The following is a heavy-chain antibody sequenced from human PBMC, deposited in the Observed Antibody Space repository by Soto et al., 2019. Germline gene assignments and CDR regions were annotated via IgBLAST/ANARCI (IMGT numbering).Heavy chain of an antibody. Sequence: GGSLRLSCAASGFNFNDYGMHWVRQAPGKGLEWVSSISWNSVSIGYADSVKGRFTISRDNAKNSLYLQMNTLRAEDTALYYCAKDMENGYNPYYYYGMDVWGQGTTVTVSS. J-gene: IGHJ6*02. CDR1: GFNFNDYG. V-gene: IGHV3-9*01. CDR2: ISWNSVSI. CDR3: AKDMENGYNPYYYYGMDV. D-gene: IGHD3-10*01.